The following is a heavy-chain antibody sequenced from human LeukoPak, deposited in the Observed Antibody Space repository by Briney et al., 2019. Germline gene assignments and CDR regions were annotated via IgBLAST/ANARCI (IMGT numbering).Heavy chain of an antibody. CDR2: IKQDGSEK. V-gene: IGHV3-7*01. J-gene: IGHJ3*02. CDR3: VRKSGRYPSDAFDM. Sequence: TGGSLRLSCAASGFTFSSYWMSWVRQAPGKGLEWVANIKQDGSEKYYVDSVKGRFTISRDNAKNSLYLQMNSLRDEDTAVYYCVRKSGRYPSDAFDMWGQGTMVTVSS. D-gene: IGHD1-26*01. CDR1: GFTFSSYW.